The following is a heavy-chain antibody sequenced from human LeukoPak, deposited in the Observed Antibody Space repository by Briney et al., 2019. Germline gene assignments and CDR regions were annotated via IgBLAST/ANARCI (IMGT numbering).Heavy chain of an antibody. J-gene: IGHJ4*02. CDR3: AIRRDPLDYYGSY. V-gene: IGHV3-7*03. CDR2: IKQDGSEK. Sequence: GGSLRLSCAASGFTFSSYWMSWVRQAPGKGLEWVANIKQDGSEKYYVDSVKGRFTISRDNAKNSLYLQMNSLRAEDTAVYYCAIRRDPLDYYGSYWGQGTLVTVSS. D-gene: IGHD3-10*01. CDR1: GFTFSSYW.